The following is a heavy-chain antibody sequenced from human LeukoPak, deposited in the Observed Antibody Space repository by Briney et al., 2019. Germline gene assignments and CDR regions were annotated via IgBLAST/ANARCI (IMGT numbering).Heavy chain of an antibody. V-gene: IGHV3-74*01. CDR3: VRSEYYGSSGFYYRY. CDR2: INTEGSST. D-gene: IGHD3-22*01. CDR1: GFTFSSYW. J-gene: IGHJ4*02. Sequence: GGSLRLSCAASGFTFSSYWMHWVRQAPGKGLEWVSRINTEGSSTNYADPVKGRFTISRDNAKDTLYLQMNSLRADDTAVYYCVRSEYYGSSGFYYRYWGQGTLVTVSS.